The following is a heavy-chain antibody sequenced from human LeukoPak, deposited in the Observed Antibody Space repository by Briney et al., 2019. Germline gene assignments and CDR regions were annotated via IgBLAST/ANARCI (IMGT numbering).Heavy chain of an antibody. J-gene: IGHJ4*02. D-gene: IGHD2-15*01. V-gene: IGHV3-7*02. CDR2: IKPDGSVI. CDR1: GFTFSNYW. CDR3: ARVPFDCSGGSCYSWPVDY. Sequence: GGSLRLSCAASGFTFSNYWMAWVRQAPGRGLEWVASIKPDGSVIYYGDSVKGRFTLSRDNTKNALHLQMNSLRAEDTAVYYCARVPFDCSGGSCYSWPVDYWGQGTLVTVSS.